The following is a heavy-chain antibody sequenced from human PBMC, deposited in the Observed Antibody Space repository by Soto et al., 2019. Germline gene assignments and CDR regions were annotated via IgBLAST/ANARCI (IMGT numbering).Heavy chain of an antibody. Sequence: QVKVVQSGAEVKRPGASVTVSCKASGYTFTNYYIHCVRQAPGQGLEWMGIINTGSGNTIYAQKCQGRVSMTRDTSTRTVYMELSSLRSEDTAVYYCARSDSEYYGLDVLGQGTTVTVSS. CDR1: GYTFTNYY. J-gene: IGHJ6*02. CDR2: INTGSGNT. V-gene: IGHV1-46*01. CDR3: ARSDSEYYGLDV.